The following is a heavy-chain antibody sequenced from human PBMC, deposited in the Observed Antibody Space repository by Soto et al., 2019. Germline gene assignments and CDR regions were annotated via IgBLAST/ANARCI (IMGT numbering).Heavy chain of an antibody. CDR3: ATTYCSGGYCFSSEY. Sequence: GGALILSCAASGITFRSYSMSWVRQAPGKGLEWVASITSDSSDIYYEDSVKGRFTISRDNGENSLYLQMTSLGAEDTGVYYCATTYCSGGYCFSSEYWGQGVLVTVSS. CDR1: GITFRSYS. CDR2: ITSDSSDI. V-gene: IGHV3-21*01. J-gene: IGHJ4*02. D-gene: IGHD2-15*01.